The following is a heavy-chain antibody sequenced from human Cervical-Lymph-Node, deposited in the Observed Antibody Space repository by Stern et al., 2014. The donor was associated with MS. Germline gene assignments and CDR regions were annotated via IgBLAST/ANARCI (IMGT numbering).Heavy chain of an antibody. CDR1: GFTFSVYW. J-gene: IGHJ4*02. D-gene: IGHD3-10*01. V-gene: IGHV3-7*01. CDR3: GRFPRGSPSDY. Sequence: EVQLVESGGGLVQPGESLTLSCVASGFTFSVYWMSWVRQAPGKGLEWLANIRDDGSDKYYVDSVKGRSTISRDNAKNSLYLQMNSLRGEDTAVYFCGRFPRGSPSDYWGQGTQVTVSP. CDR2: IRDDGSDK.